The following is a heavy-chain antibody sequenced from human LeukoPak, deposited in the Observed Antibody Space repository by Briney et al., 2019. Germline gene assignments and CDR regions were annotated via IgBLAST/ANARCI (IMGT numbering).Heavy chain of an antibody. CDR3: ARGLPPYYYDSSGYYAAFDI. D-gene: IGHD3-22*01. V-gene: IGHV4-4*09. CDR1: GGSISSYY. J-gene: IGHJ3*02. CDR2: IYQSGST. Sequence: SETLSLTCTVSGGSISSYYWSWIRQPPGKGREWIGYIYQSGSTDYNPSLKGRVSISVDPSKSQFSLKLSSVTAADTAVYYCARGLPPYYYDSSGYYAAFDIWGQGTMVTVSS.